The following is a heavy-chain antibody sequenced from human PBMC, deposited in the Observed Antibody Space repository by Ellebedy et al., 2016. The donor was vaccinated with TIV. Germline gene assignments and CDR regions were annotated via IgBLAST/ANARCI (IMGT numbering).Heavy chain of an antibody. D-gene: IGHD4-17*01. J-gene: IGHJ3*02. V-gene: IGHV4-31*03. Sequence: SETLSLTCRVSGGSIDSGGYYWNWIRHHPGKGLEWIGYIYYSGRTDYNPSLKSRVSMSVDPSKTQFSLRLTSVTAADTAVYFCARDANDYGIDAFDIWGHGTMVTVSA. CDR3: ARDANDYGIDAFDI. CDR1: GGSIDSGGYY. CDR2: IYYSGRT.